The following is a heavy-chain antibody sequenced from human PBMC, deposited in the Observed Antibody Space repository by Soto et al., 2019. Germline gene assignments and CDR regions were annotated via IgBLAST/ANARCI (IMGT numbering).Heavy chain of an antibody. CDR1: GFTFRSFA. Sequence: GGSLRLSCETSGFTFRSFAMSWVRQAPGKGLEWVSTISGSGGSTYYADSVKGRFTISRDHSKNTLYLQMNSLRAEDTAVYYCAKNSLGSYYGSYFDYWGQGALVTVSS. CDR2: ISGSGGST. D-gene: IGHD3-10*01. V-gene: IGHV3-23*01. CDR3: AKNSLGSYYGSYFDY. J-gene: IGHJ4*02.